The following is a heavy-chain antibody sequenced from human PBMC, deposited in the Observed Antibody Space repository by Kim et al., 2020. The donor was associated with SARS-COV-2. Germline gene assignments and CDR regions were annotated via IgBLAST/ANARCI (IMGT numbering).Heavy chain of an antibody. Sequence: SETLSLTCTVSGDSMEIWYWTWLRQPPGKGLEWMGYVYYRGGTKYSPSLKSRVSMSVDASKNQFSLKLTSVTAADSAVYYCARGSGNYYFYMDVWGKGATVTVSS. CDR3: ARGSGNYYFYMDV. J-gene: IGHJ6*03. CDR2: VYYRGGT. CDR1: GDSMEIWY. D-gene: IGHD3-3*01. V-gene: IGHV4-59*08.